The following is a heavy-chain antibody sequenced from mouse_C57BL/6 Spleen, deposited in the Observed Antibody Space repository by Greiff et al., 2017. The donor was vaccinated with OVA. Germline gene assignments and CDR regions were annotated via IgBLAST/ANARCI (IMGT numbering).Heavy chain of an antibody. CDR2: INPYNGDT. CDR1: GYSFTGYF. Sequence: EVQLQESGPELVKPGDSVKISCKASGYSFTGYFMNWVMQSHGKSLEWIGRINPYNGDTFYNQKFKGKATLTVDKSSSTAHMELRSLTSEDSAVDYCARNYGSSWGFDYWGQGTTLTVSS. D-gene: IGHD1-1*01. J-gene: IGHJ2*01. CDR3: ARNYGSSWGFDY. V-gene: IGHV1-20*01.